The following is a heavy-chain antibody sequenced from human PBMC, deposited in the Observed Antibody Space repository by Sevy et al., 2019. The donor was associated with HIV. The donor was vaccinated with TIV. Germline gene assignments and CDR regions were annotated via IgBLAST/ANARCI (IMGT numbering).Heavy chain of an antibody. J-gene: IGHJ5*02. V-gene: IGHV3-7*01. CDR3: ATSGGET. CDR2: IKQDGSEK. Sequence: GGSLRLSCAASGFTFSSYWMNWIRQAPGKGLEWVANIKQDGSEKYYVDSVMGRFTISRDNAKNSLYLEMNTLRAEDTAVYYCATSGGETWGQGTLVTVSS. CDR1: GFTFSSYW. D-gene: IGHD3-16*01.